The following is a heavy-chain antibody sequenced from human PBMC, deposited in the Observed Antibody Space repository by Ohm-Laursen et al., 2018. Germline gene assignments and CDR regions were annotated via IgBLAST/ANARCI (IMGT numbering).Heavy chain of an antibody. V-gene: IGHV3-30*03. CDR3: ARELFWSGYYGPFDY. Sequence: SLRLSCAASGFSFSSHGMHWVRQAPGKGLEWVAVISYDGSNKYYADSVKGRFTISRDNAKNSLYLQMNSLRAEDTAVYYCARELFWSGYYGPFDYWGQGTLVTVSS. CDR2: ISYDGSNK. CDR1: GFSFSSHG. J-gene: IGHJ4*02. D-gene: IGHD3-3*01.